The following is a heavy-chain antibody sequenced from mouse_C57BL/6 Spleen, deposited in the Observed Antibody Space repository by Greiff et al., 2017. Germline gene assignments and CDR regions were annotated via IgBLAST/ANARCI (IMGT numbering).Heavy chain of an antibody. CDR2: ISDGGSYT. J-gene: IGHJ4*01. CDR1: GFTFSSYA. D-gene: IGHD1-3*01. V-gene: IGHV5-4*01. Sequence: EVKLVESGGGLVKPGGSLKLSCAASGFTFSSYAMSWVRQTPEKRLEWVATISDGGSYTYYPDNVKGRFTICRDNAKNNLYLQMSHLKSEDTAMDYCARDNLIRRAMDYWRQGTSVTVSS. CDR3: ARDNLIRRAMDY.